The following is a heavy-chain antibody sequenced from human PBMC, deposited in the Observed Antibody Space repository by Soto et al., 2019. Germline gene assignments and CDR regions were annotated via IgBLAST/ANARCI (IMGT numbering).Heavy chain of an antibody. CDR3: ARDPPPNYSNGQDYYFDY. V-gene: IGHV3-30-3*01. Sequence: GGSLRLSCAASGFTFSSYAMHWVRQAPGKGLEWVAVISYDGSNKYYADSVKGRFTISRDNSKNTLYLQMNSLRAEDTAVYYCARDPPPNYSNGQDYYFDYWGQGTLVTVSS. CDR2: ISYDGSNK. D-gene: IGHD6-19*01. J-gene: IGHJ4*02. CDR1: GFTFSSYA.